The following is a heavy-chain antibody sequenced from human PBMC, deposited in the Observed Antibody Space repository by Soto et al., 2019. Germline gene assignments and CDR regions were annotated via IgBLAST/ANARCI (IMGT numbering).Heavy chain of an antibody. CDR2: IYPGDSDT. CDR1: GYTFTNNW. CDR3: ARRHSSGCVDY. D-gene: IGHD6-19*01. V-gene: IGHV5-51*01. Sequence: GESLKISCKASGYTFTNNWIGWVRQMPGKGLEWIGIIYPGDSDTRYSPSFQGQVTISADKSITTAYLQWGSLKASDTAMYYCARRHSSGCVDYWGQGMLVTVSS. J-gene: IGHJ4*02.